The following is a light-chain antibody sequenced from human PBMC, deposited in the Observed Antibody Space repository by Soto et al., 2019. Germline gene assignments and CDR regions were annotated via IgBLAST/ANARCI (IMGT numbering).Light chain of an antibody. J-gene: IGLJ1*01. CDR3: SSYTTSSAVV. CDR1: SRDVGAYKY. V-gene: IGLV2-14*01. CDR2: EVR. Sequence: QSVLTQPASVSGSPGQSITISCTGTSRDVGAYKYVSRYQQHAGRAPQLIIFEVRNRPSGVSNRFSGSKSGNTASLTISGLQAEDEADYYCSSYTTSSAVVFGTGTKVTVL.